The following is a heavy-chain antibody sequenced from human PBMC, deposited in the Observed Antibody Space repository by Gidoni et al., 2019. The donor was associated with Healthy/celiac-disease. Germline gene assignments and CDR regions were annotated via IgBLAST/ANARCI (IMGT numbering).Heavy chain of an antibody. Sequence: QVQLVESGGGVVQPGRSLRLSCAAAGFTFSSYGMHWVRQAPGKGLEWVAVIWYDGSNKYYADSVKGRFTISRDNSKNTLYLQMNSLRAEDTAVYYCARGTGYSSSWYVSLGYGMDVWGQGTTVTVSS. D-gene: IGHD6-13*01. V-gene: IGHV3-33*01. CDR2: IWYDGSNK. CDR3: ARGTGYSSSWYVSLGYGMDV. J-gene: IGHJ6*02. CDR1: GFTFSSYG.